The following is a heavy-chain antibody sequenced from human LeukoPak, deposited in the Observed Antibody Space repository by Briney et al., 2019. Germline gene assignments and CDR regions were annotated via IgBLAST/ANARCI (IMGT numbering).Heavy chain of an antibody. J-gene: IGHJ4*02. Sequence: PGGSLRLSCAASGFTFSSYAMSWVRQAPGKGLEWVSAISGSGGSTYYADSVKGRFTISRDNSKNTLYLQMNSLRAEDTAVYYCAKTYDSSGYYYDAPLGYWGQGTLVTVSP. CDR3: AKTYDSSGYYYDAPLGY. CDR1: GFTFSSYA. V-gene: IGHV3-23*01. CDR2: ISGSGGST. D-gene: IGHD3-22*01.